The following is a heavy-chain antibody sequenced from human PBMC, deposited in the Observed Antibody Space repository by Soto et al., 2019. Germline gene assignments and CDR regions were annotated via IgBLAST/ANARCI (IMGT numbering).Heavy chain of an antibody. CDR1: GFTFSNFV. D-gene: IGHD1-1*01. J-gene: IGHJ6*02. Sequence: VSLRLSCAASGFTFSNFVMSWVRHIPGKGLHWVSGITGSGGRAYYADSVKGRFTISRDNSRNTLYLQLSRLGAEDTAMYHCSLQFGQHYHTMDLCGPVTTVPVS. V-gene: IGHV3-23*01. CDR2: ITGSGGRA. CDR3: SLQFGQHYHTMDL.